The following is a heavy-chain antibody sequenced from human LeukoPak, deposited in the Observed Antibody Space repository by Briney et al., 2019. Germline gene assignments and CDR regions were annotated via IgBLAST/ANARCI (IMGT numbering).Heavy chain of an antibody. CDR1: GYNFIDNY. Sequence: ASVKVSCKASGYNFIDNYIHWVRQAPGQGLEWMGLIKLNSGGTNYAQKFQGRVIMTSDTSISTAFMELNSLRSDDTAVYYCARSPDWGQGTLLTVSS. V-gene: IGHV1-2*02. CDR2: IKLNSGGT. CDR3: ARSPD. J-gene: IGHJ4*02.